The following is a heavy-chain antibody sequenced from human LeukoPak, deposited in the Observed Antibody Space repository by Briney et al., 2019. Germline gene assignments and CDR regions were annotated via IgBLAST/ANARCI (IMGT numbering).Heavy chain of an antibody. D-gene: IGHD6-13*01. CDR1: GYTFTSYG. CDR3: ARDPLYTSSWYVVPDY. Sequence: ASVKVSCKASGYTFTSYGISWVRQAPGQGLEWMGWISTYSGTTNCTQKLQGRVTMTTDTSTTTAYMELRSLRSDDTAVYYCARDPLYTSSWYVVPDYWGQGTLVTVSS. CDR2: ISTYSGTT. J-gene: IGHJ4*02. V-gene: IGHV1-18*01.